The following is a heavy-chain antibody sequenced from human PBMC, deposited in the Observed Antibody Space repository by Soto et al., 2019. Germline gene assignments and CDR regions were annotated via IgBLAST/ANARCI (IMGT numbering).Heavy chain of an antibody. V-gene: IGHV1-2*02. Sequence: ASVKVSCKTSGYTFAAYYIHWIRQAPGQGLEWMGWINPTSGGTVYAQNFQDRVTMTRDTSISTAYMELRRLNSDDTAVYYCARDPDYGDYWGYFFDSWGQGTPVTVSS. CDR1: GYTFAAYY. CDR3: ARDPDYGDYWGYFFDS. J-gene: IGHJ4*02. CDR2: INPTSGGT. D-gene: IGHD4-17*01.